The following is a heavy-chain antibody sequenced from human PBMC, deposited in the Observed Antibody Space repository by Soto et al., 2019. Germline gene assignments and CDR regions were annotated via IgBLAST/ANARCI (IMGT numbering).Heavy chain of an antibody. CDR1: GFTFSSYD. Sequence: EVQLAESGGGMVQPGGSLRLSCVASGFTFSSYDMHWVRQAPGKGLEYVSSISSNGGTTYYGNSVKGRFTISRENSKKTLYLQMGRLRAEDMAVYYCVRRVSGNYDYWGKGTLVTVSS. CDR3: VRRVSGNYDY. D-gene: IGHD1-7*01. J-gene: IGHJ4*02. V-gene: IGHV3-64*01. CDR2: ISSNGGTT.